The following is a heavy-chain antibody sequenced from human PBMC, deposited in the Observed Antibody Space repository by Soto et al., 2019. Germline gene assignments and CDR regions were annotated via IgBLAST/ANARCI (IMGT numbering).Heavy chain of an antibody. V-gene: IGHV3-53*01. CDR1: GLTISSNY. J-gene: IGHJ5*02. CDR2: IYSGGNT. CDR3: AREPMAAAGMSWFDP. D-gene: IGHD6-13*01. Sequence: PGGSLRLSCAASGLTISSNYMSWVRQAPGKGLEWVSIIYSGGNTYYADSVKGRFTISGDNSKNTLYLQMNSLRAEDTAVYYCAREPMAAAGMSWFDPWGQGTLVTVSS.